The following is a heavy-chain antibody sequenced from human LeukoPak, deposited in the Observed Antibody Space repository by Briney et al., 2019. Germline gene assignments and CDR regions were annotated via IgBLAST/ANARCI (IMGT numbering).Heavy chain of an antibody. CDR2: IYYSGST. Sequence: SETLSLTCTVSGGSISSDGYYWSWIRQHPGKGLEWIGYIYYSGSTYYSPTLKSRLTISVDTSKNHFSLKLSSVSAADTAVYYCARDASGNDTQEGFDCWGQGTLVTVSS. CDR1: GGSISSDGYY. J-gene: IGHJ4*02. V-gene: IGHV4-31*03. CDR3: ARDASGNDTQEGFDC.